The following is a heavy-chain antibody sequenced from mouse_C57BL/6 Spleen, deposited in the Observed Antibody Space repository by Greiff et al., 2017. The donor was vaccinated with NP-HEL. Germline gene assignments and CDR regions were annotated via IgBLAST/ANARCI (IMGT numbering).Heavy chain of an antibody. Sequence: EVKLVESVAELVRPGASVKLSCTASGFNIKNTYMHWVKQRPEQGLEWIGRIDPANGNTKYAPKFQGKATITADTSSTTAYLQLSSLTSEDTAIYYCARSTMVTPWFAYWGQGTLVTVSA. J-gene: IGHJ3*01. CDR3: ARSTMVTPWFAY. V-gene: IGHV14-3*01. D-gene: IGHD2-2*01. CDR1: GFNIKNTY. CDR2: IDPANGNT.